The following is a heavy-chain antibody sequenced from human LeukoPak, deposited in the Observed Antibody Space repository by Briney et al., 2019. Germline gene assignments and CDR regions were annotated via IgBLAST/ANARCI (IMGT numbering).Heavy chain of an antibody. CDR3: ALYFDTCYFDY. Sequence: GESLKISCKGSGYTFTSYWIGWVRQMPGKGLEWMGIIYPGDSDTRYRPSFQGQVTISADKSISTAYLQWSSLKASDTAMYYCALYFDTCYFDYWGQGTLVTVSS. CDR1: GYTFTSYW. D-gene: IGHD2-2*02. J-gene: IGHJ4*02. V-gene: IGHV5-51*01. CDR2: IYPGDSDT.